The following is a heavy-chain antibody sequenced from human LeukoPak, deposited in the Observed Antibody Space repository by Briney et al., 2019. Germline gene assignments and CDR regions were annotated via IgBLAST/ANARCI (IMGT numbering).Heavy chain of an antibody. CDR3: ARGVLSAAGSGDY. CDR1: GFSFSSYS. CDR2: IISSSSYT. V-gene: IGHV3-21*01. Sequence: PGGSLRLSCAASGFSFSSYSMNCVSRPPGKGLGWVSSIISSSSYTYYADSVKGRFTISRDTPKNSLYLQMNSVTATTTAVYYCARGVLSAAGSGDYWGQGTLVTVSS. J-gene: IGHJ4*02. D-gene: IGHD6-13*01.